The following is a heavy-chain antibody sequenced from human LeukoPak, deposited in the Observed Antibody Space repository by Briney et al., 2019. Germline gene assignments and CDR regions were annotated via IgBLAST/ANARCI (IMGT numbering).Heavy chain of an antibody. D-gene: IGHD6-13*01. CDR2: IRFDGSKK. V-gene: IGHV3-30*02. CDR1: GFTFSNYG. CDR3: AKQMMERQQYYYMDI. Sequence: GGSLRLSCAASGFTFSNYGMHWIRQAPGKGPEWVTFIRFDGSKKYYADSVKGRFTISRDSSKNTVHLQMNSLRTEDTAVYYCAKQMMERQQYYYMDIWGKGTSVTVSS. J-gene: IGHJ6*03.